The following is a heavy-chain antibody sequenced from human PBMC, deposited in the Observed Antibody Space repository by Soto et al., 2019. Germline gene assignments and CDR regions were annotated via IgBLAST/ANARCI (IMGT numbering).Heavy chain of an antibody. V-gene: IGHV6-1*01. CDR1: GDSVSIKSAA. D-gene: IGHD5-18*01. Sequence: QTLSLTCAISGDSVSIKSAAWNWIRQSPSRGLEWLGRTYYRSKWYYDYADSVKSRITINSDTSKNQFSLQLNSVTPEDTAVYYCARDPGYSLDYWGQGTLVTVSS. CDR2: TYYRSKWYY. CDR3: ARDPGYSLDY. J-gene: IGHJ4*02.